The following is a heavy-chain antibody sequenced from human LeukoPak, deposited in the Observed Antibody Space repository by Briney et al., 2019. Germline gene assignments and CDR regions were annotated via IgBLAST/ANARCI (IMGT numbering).Heavy chain of an antibody. D-gene: IGHD2-2*01. Sequence: GGSLRLSCAASGFTFSSYAMSWVRQAPGKGLEWVSAISGSGGSTYYADSVKGRFTISRDNAKNSLYLQMNSLRAEDTAVYYCAREDIVVVPADTPHYYYYGMDVWGQGTTVTVSS. CDR1: GFTFSSYA. J-gene: IGHJ6*02. V-gene: IGHV3-23*01. CDR2: ISGSGGST. CDR3: AREDIVVVPADTPHYYYYGMDV.